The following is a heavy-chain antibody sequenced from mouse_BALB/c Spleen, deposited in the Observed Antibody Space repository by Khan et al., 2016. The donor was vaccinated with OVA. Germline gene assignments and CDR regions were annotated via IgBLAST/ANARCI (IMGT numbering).Heavy chain of an antibody. CDR1: GFSLTGNG. V-gene: IGHV2-6-7*01. D-gene: IGHD4-1*01. J-gene: IGHJ3*01. Sequence: QMQLEESGPGLVAPSQSLSITCSVSGFSLTGNGINWVRQPPGKGLEWLGTIWGYGTTDYNSAPNSRLITITDNSKSQVFFKMNSLQTDDTARYYCARDDYWDGFHYWGQGTLVTVSP. CDR2: IWGYGTT. CDR3: ARDDYWDGFHY.